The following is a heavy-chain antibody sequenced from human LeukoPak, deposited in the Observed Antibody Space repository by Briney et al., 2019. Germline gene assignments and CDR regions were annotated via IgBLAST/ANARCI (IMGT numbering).Heavy chain of an antibody. CDR3: VKPWQDIALLPGEEDAFDI. D-gene: IGHD2-2*01. J-gene: IGHJ3*02. CDR2: ISTTGTTI. V-gene: IGHV3-11*04. CDR1: GGSISSYY. Sequence: LSLTCTVSGGSISSYYWSWIRQPPGKGLEWVSWISTTGTTIYYADSVKGRFTISRDNAKNSLFLQMSSLRGEDTAVYYCVKPWQDIALLPGEEDAFDIWGQGTTVTVSS.